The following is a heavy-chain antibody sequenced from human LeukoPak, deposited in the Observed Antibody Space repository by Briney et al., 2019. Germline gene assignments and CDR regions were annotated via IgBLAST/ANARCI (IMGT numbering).Heavy chain of an antibody. CDR3: ATDGYYDSSGIDAFDI. CDR2: INPNSGGT. Sequence: GASVKVSWKASGYTFTGYYMHWVRQAPGQGLEWMGWINPNSGGTNYAQKFQGRVTMTRDTSISTAYMELSRLRSEDTAVYYCATDGYYDSSGIDAFDIWGQGTMVTVSS. CDR1: GYTFTGYY. D-gene: IGHD3-22*01. V-gene: IGHV1-2*02. J-gene: IGHJ3*02.